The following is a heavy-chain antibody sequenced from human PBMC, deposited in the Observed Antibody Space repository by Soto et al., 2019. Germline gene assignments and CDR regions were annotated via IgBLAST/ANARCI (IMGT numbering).Heavy chain of an antibody. D-gene: IGHD3-3*01. CDR2: INAGNGNT. CDR3: ARDQAILEWLLDAFDI. Sequence: XVKVSCRASGYTFTSYAMHWVRQAPGQRLEWMGWINAGNGNTKYSQKFQGRVTITRDTSASTAYMELSSLRSEDTAVYYCARDQAILEWLLDAFDIWGQGTMVTVSS. CDR1: GYTFTSYA. V-gene: IGHV1-3*01. J-gene: IGHJ3*02.